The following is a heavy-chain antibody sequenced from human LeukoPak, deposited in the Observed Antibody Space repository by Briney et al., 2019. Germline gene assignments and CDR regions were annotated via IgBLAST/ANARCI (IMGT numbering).Heavy chain of an antibody. CDR1: GSTVSSSY. V-gene: IGHV3-33*08. CDR2: IWYDGNNK. D-gene: IGHD4-17*01. J-gene: IGHJ4*02. CDR3: AREHTTVTSLLDY. Sequence: PGGSLRLSCAASGSTVSSSYMSWVRQAPGKGLEWVAVIWYDGNNKYYADSVKGRFTISRDSSKNTMYLQMNNLRAEDTAVYYCAREHTTVTSLLDYWGQGTLVTVSS.